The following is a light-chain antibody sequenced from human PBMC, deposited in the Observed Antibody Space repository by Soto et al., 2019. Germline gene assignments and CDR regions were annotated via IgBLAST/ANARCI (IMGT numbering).Light chain of an antibody. CDR3: QEHHGSPVT. V-gene: IGKV3-20*01. J-gene: IGKJ5*01. CDR2: DAS. Sequence: EIVLTQSPDTLTLSPGERATLSCRASQSIRSGRLAWYQQKPGQAPRLVIFDASNRASGTPERFTGSGSGTDFTLTIARLESEDFAVYYCQEHHGSPVTFGLGTRLEIK. CDR1: QSIRSGR.